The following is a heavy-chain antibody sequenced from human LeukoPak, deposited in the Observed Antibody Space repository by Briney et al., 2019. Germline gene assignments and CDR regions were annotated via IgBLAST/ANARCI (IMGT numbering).Heavy chain of an antibody. V-gene: IGHV4-34*01. CDR3: ASSRGRYGSGSYSP. D-gene: IGHD3-10*01. CDR2: INHSGST. CDR1: GGSFSGYY. Sequence: SETLSLTCAVYGGSFSGYYWSWIRQPLGKGLEWIGEINHSGSTNYNPSLKSRVTISVDTSKNQFSLKLSSVTAADTAVYYCASSRGRYGSGSYSPWGQGTLVTVSS. J-gene: IGHJ5*02.